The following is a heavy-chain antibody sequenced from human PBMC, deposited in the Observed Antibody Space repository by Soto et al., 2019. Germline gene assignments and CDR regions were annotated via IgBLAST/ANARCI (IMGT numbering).Heavy chain of an antibody. J-gene: IGHJ4*02. D-gene: IGHD4-17*01. CDR2: IYHSGST. CDR1: GYSISSGYY. V-gene: IGHV4-38-2*01. Sequence: NPSETLSLTCAVSGYSISSGYYWGWIRQPPGKGLEWIGSIYHSGSTYYNPSLKSRVTISVDTSKNQFSLKLSSVTAADTAVYYCARADYGAPFDYWGQGTLVTVSS. CDR3: ARADYGAPFDY.